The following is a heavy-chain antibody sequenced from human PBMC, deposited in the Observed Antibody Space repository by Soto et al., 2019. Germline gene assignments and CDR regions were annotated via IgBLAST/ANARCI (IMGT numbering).Heavy chain of an antibody. J-gene: IGHJ4*02. V-gene: IGHV1-69*13. D-gene: IGHD6-19*01. CDR1: GGTFSSYA. CDR2: IIPIFGTA. Sequence: SVKVSCKASGGTFSSYAISWVRQAPGPGLEWMGGIIPIFGTANYAQKFQGRVTITADESTSTAYMELSSLRSEDTAVYYCAREGTEKWLVRGHFDYWGQGTLVTVSS. CDR3: AREGTEKWLVRGHFDY.